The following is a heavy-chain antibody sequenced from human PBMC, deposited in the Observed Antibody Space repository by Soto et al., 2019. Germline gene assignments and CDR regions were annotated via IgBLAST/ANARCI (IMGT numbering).Heavy chain of an antibody. Sequence: SLRVSCTASLFTFSSYSRNWVLHSPGKWLEWVSSISSSSSYIYYADSVKGRFTISRDNAKNSLYLQMNSLRAEDTAVYYCARDPAVAIDYWGQGTLVTVSS. CDR2: ISSSSSYI. D-gene: IGHD6-19*01. J-gene: IGHJ4*02. CDR1: LFTFSSYS. CDR3: ARDPAVAIDY. V-gene: IGHV3-21*01.